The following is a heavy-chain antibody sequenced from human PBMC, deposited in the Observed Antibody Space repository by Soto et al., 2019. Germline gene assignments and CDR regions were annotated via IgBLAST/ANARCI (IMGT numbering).Heavy chain of an antibody. CDR3: TTLTMILVHLDY. J-gene: IGHJ4*02. CDR2: ISTDKGKT. V-gene: IGHV1-18*01. CDR1: GYTFTSFG. D-gene: IGHD3-22*01. Sequence: GASVKVSCKTSGYTFTSFGISWVRQAPGQGLEWMGWISTDKGKTNYAQKFQGRVTMTTDTSTSTAFMELRSLRSDDTAVYYCTTLTMILVHLDYWGPGTLVTVSS.